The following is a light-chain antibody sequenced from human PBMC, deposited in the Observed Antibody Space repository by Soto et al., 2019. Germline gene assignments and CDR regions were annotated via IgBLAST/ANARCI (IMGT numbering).Light chain of an antibody. J-gene: IGKJ2*01. CDR3: QQYGSPPMYT. CDR2: GAS. Sequence: EIVLTQSPGTLSLSPGERATLSCRASQSISSSYLAWYQQKPGQAPRLLIYGASSRATGIPDRFSGSGSGTDFTLTISGLETEDFAVFYCQQYGSPPMYTFGPGTKLEIK. CDR1: QSISSSY. V-gene: IGKV3-20*01.